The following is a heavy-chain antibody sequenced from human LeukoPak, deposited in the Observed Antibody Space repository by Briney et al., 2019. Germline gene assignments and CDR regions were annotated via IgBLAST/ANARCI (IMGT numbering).Heavy chain of an antibody. CDR3: AKHRIPDGHNSLAY. J-gene: IGHJ4*02. CDR2: ITRNSDKT. V-gene: IGHV3-23*01. D-gene: IGHD2-15*01. Sequence: GGSLRLSCEASGFTFSGFAMNWIRQAPGQGLEWVSGITRNSDKTTYAVSVKGRFIISRDNSKNTLLLQMNSLNVEDTAVYFCAKHRIPDGHNSLAYWGQGTLVTVYS. CDR1: GFTFSGFA.